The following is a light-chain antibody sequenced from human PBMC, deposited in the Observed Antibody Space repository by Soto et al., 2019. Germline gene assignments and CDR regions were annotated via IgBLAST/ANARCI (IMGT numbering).Light chain of an antibody. Sequence: DIQMTQSPSTLSASVGDTVTITCRASQSISSWLAWYQQKPGKAPNLLIYQASSLQGGVPSRFSGSGSGTEFTLPLSSLQPDDFATYYCQQYNGYPLTFGGGTKVEIK. CDR2: QAS. J-gene: IGKJ4*01. CDR1: QSISSW. CDR3: QQYNGYPLT. V-gene: IGKV1-5*03.